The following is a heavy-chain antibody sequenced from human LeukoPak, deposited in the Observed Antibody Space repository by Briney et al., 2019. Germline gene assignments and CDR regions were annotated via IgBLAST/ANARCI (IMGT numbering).Heavy chain of an antibody. J-gene: IGHJ4*02. V-gene: IGHV4-59*11. CDR1: GVSIGSHY. CDR3: ARDAY. Sequence: PSETLFLTCTVSGVSIGSHYWSWIRQSPGKGLEWIGCVYNSGTTVYNPSLTGRVTISVDTSKNQYSLNLRSVPAADAAVYYCARDAYWGQGILVTVSS. CDR2: VYNSGTT.